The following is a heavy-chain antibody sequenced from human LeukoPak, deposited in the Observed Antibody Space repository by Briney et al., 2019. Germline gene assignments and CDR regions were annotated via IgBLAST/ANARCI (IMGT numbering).Heavy chain of an antibody. Sequence: PSETLSLTCTVSGGSISSSSYYWGWIRQPPGKGLEWIGSIYYSGSTNYNPSLKSRVTISVDTSKNQFSLKLSSVTAADTAVYYCARVADSSGYHPDAFDIWGQGTMVTVSS. CDR3: ARVADSSGYHPDAFDI. D-gene: IGHD3-22*01. J-gene: IGHJ3*02. V-gene: IGHV4-39*07. CDR1: GGSISSSSYY. CDR2: IYYSGST.